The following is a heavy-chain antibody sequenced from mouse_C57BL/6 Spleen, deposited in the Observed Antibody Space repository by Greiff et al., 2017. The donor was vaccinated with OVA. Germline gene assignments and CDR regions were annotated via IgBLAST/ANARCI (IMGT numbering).Heavy chain of an antibody. CDR3: ARSPYYGSSYGYFDV. CDR1: GFTFTDYY. D-gene: IGHD1-1*01. V-gene: IGHV7-3*01. J-gene: IGHJ1*03. Sequence: EVMLVESGGGLVQPGGSLSLSCAASGFTFTDYYMSWVRQPPGKALEWLGFIRNKANGYTTEYSASVRGRFTISRDNSQSILYLQMNALRAEDSATYYCARSPYYGSSYGYFDVWGTGTTVTVSS. CDR2: IRNKANGYTT.